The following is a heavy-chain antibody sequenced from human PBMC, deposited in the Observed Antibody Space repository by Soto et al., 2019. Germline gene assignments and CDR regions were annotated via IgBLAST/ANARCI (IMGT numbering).Heavy chain of an antibody. CDR3: ASGDSSGWYALYYYYYGMDV. CDR1: GFTFSSYA. V-gene: IGHV3-30-3*01. D-gene: IGHD6-19*01. J-gene: IGHJ6*02. Sequence: PGGSLRLCCAASGFTFSSYAMHWVRQAPGKGLEWVAVISYDGSNKYYADSVKGRFTISRDNSKNTLYLQMNSLRAEDTAVYYCASGDSSGWYALYYYYYGMDVWGQGTTVTVS. CDR2: ISYDGSNK.